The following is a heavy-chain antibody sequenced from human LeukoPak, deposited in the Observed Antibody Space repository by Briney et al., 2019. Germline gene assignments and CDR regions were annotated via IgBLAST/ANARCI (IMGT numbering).Heavy chain of an antibody. CDR3: VREESGGYFDY. D-gene: IGHD2-8*02. CDR1: GFTFTNYL. J-gene: IGHJ4*02. V-gene: IGHV1-46*01. CDR2: IAPSVDTT. Sequence: ASVKVSCKSSGFTFTNYLLHWVGQAPGQGLEWVGRIAPSVDTTNYAQRFRDRVTMTRDTSTSTVYMELSSLRSEDTAVYYCVREESGGYFDYWGQGTLVTVSS.